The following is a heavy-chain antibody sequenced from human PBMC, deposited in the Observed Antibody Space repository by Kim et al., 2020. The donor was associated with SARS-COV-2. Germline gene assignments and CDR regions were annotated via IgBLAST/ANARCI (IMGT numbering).Heavy chain of an antibody. CDR3: ARDPLGATILGIKWYY. D-gene: IGHD5-12*01. Sequence: SETLSLTCTVSGGSISSSSYYWGWIRQPRGKGLEWIGSIYYSGSTYYNPSLKSRVTISVDTSKNQFSLKVSSVTAADTAVYYCARDPLGATILGIKWYY. CDR1: GGSISSSSYY. V-gene: IGHV4-39*07. CDR2: IYYSGST. J-gene: IGHJ6*01.